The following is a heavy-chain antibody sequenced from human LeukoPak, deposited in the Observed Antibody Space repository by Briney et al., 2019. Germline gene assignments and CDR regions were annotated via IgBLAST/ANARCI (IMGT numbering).Heavy chain of an antibody. D-gene: IGHD3-22*01. V-gene: IGHV4-59*01. CDR2: IYYSGST. CDR1: GGSISSYY. J-gene: IGHJ4*02. CDR3: ARAQNYYDSSGYLFDY. Sequence: SETLSLTCTVSGGSISSYYWSWIRQPPGKGLKWIGYIYYSGSTNYNPSLKSRVTISVDTSKNQFSLKLSSVTAADTAVYYCARAQNYYDSSGYLFDYWGQGTLVTVSS.